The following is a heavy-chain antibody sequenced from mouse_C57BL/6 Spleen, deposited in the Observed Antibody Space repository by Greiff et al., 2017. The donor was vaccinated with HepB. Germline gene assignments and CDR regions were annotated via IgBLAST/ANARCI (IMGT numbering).Heavy chain of an antibody. Sequence: QVQLKQSGAELVRPGTSVKLSCKASGYTFTSYWMHWVKQRPGQGLEWIGVIDPSDSYTNYNQKFKGKATLTVDTSSSTAYMQLSSLTSEDSAVYYCARIYYDYDGGDYAMDYWGQGTSVTVSS. D-gene: IGHD2-4*01. CDR3: ARIYYDYDGGDYAMDY. CDR1: GYTFTSYW. J-gene: IGHJ4*01. CDR2: IDPSDSYT. V-gene: IGHV1-59*01.